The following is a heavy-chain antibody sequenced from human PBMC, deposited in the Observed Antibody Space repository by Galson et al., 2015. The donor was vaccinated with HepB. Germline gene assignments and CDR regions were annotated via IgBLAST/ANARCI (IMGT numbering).Heavy chain of an antibody. V-gene: IGHV3-33*01. CDR2: IWYDGSNK. Sequence: SLRLSCAASGFTFSSYGMHWVRQAPGKGLEWVAVIWYDGSNKYYADSVKGRFTISRDNSKNTLYLQMNSLRAEDTAVYYCARDSRDQWELLGVSGYYYYYYGMDVWGQGTTVTVSS. CDR3: ARDSRDQWELLGVSGYYYYYYGMDV. J-gene: IGHJ6*02. CDR1: GFTFSSYG. D-gene: IGHD1-26*01.